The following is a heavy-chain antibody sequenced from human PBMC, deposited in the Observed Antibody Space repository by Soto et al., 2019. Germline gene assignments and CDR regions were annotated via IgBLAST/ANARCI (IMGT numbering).Heavy chain of an antibody. J-gene: IGHJ4*01. CDR2: IYHSGST. CDR3: ARGAGSMEYDSSGYVAD. CDR1: GGSISSGGYS. D-gene: IGHD3-22*01. V-gene: IGHV4-30-2*01. Sequence: KTSETLSLTCAVSGGSISSGGYSWSWIRQPPGKGLEWIGYIYHSGSTYYNPSLKSRVTISVDRSKNQFSLKLSSVTAADTAVYYCARGAGSMEYDSSGYVADWGQEPWSPSPQ.